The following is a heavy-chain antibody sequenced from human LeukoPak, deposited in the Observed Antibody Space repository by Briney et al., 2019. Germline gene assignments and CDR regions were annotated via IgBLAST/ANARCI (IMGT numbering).Heavy chain of an antibody. V-gene: IGHV5-51*01. Sequence: GESLKISCKGSGYSFTNYWIGWVRQMPGKGLEWMGAIYPGDSDIRYSPSFQGQVTISADKSISTAYLQWSSLKASDTAMYYCARPQDFGLTGMNAFDIWGQGTMVTVSS. CDR3: ARPQDFGLTGMNAFDI. CDR2: IYPGDSDI. J-gene: IGHJ3*02. D-gene: IGHD7-27*01. CDR1: GYSFTNYW.